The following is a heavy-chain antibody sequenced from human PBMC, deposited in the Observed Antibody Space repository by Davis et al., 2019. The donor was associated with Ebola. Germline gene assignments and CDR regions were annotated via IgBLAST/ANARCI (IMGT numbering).Heavy chain of an antibody. D-gene: IGHD4-17*01. CDR2: ISYSGT. Sequence: PSETLSLTCAVSGASISGDDFYWSWIRQPPGKGLEWVGHISYSGTYFNPSLKSRVFISRDAAKNQFSLRLTSVTAADTAIYYCARKQDYAFIFPIFNVWGQGTMVTVSS. CDR3: ARKQDYAFIFPIFNV. J-gene: IGHJ3*01. CDR1: GASISGDDFY. V-gene: IGHV4-30-4*01.